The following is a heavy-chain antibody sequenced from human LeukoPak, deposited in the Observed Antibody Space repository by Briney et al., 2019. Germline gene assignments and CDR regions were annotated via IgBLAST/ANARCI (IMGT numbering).Heavy chain of an antibody. D-gene: IGHD2-2*01. J-gene: IGHJ4*02. V-gene: IGHV4-34*01. CDR1: GGSFSGYH. CDR3: ASLRVVPAAMGTFDY. CDR2: INHSGST. Sequence: SETLSLTCAVYGGSFSGYHWSWIRQPPGKGLEWIGEINHSGSTNYNPSLKSRVTISVDTSKNQFSLKLSSVTAADTAVYYCASLRVVPAAMGTFDYWGQGTLVTVSS.